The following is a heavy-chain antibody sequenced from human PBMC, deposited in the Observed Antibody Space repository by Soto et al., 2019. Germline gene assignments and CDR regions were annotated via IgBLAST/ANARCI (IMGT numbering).Heavy chain of an antibody. CDR1: GFTFDDYA. CDR3: ARLSDSYFDY. Sequence: EVQLVESGGGLVQPGRSLRLSCAASGFTFDDYAMHWVRQAPGKGLEWVSGISWNSGSIGYADSVKGRFTISRDNAKNSLYLRMNSLRAEETALYYCARLSDSYFDYWGQGTLVTVSS. CDR2: ISWNSGSI. V-gene: IGHV3-9*01. J-gene: IGHJ4*02.